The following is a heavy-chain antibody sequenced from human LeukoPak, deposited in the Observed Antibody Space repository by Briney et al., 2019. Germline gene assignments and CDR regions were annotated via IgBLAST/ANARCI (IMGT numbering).Heavy chain of an antibody. CDR1: GFTFSSYT. D-gene: IGHD2-21*01. Sequence: PGGSLRLSCAASGFTFSSYTMNWGRQAPGKGLEWVSVISGSGTNTHYADSVKGRFTISRDNSKNTLYLQMNSLRVEDTAVYYCAKSLRGAVMVDFDYWGQGTLVTVSS. V-gene: IGHV3-23*01. CDR3: AKSLRGAVMVDFDY. CDR2: ISGSGTNT. J-gene: IGHJ4*02.